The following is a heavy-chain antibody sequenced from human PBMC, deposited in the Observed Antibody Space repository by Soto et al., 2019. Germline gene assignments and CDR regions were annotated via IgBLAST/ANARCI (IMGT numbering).Heavy chain of an antibody. CDR1: GGSISSSNW. CDR3: ASGYGSGRGVYYGMDV. J-gene: IGHJ6*02. Sequence: SETLSLTCAVSGGSISSSNWWSWVRQPPGKGLEWIGEIYHSGSTNYNPSLKSRVTISVDKSKNQCSLKLSSVTAADTAVYYCASGYGSGRGVYYGMDVWGQGTTVTVSS. V-gene: IGHV4-4*02. CDR2: IYHSGST. D-gene: IGHD3-10*01.